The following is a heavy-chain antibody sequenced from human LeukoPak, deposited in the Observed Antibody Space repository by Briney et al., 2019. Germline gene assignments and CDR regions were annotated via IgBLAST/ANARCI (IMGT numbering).Heavy chain of an antibody. V-gene: IGHV3-7*01. CDR1: GFTFSSYW. J-gene: IGHJ6*02. Sequence: GGSLRLSCAASGFTFSSYWMSWVRQAPGKGLEWVANIKQDGSEKYYVDSVKGRFTISRDNAKNSLYLQMNSLRAEDTAVYYCARDSGGEASIYGMDVWGQGTTVTVSS. D-gene: IGHD2-21*01. CDR2: IKQDGSEK. CDR3: ARDSGGEASIYGMDV.